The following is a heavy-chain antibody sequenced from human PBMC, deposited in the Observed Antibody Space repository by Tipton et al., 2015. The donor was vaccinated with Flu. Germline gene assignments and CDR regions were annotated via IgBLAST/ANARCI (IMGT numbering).Heavy chain of an antibody. D-gene: IGHD6-6*01. CDR3: AREGYSSSSGPRTNWFDP. J-gene: IGHJ5*02. Sequence: QSGAEVKKPGASVKVSCKASGYAFTSYDINWVRQATGQGLEWMGWMNPNSGNTGYAQKFQGRVTMTRNTSISTAYMELSSLRSEDTAVYYCAREGYSSSSGPRTNWFDPWGQGTLVTVSS. CDR1: GYAFTSYD. CDR2: MNPNSGNT. V-gene: IGHV1-8*01.